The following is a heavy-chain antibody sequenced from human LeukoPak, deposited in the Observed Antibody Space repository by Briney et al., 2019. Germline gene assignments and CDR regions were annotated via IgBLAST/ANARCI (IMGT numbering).Heavy chain of an antibody. CDR2: IYTSGST. CDR3: ARGVVAAAGRTFDF. Sequence: SETLSLTCTVSGGSISSYYWSWIRQPAGKGMEWIGRIYTSGSTNYNPSLKSRVTISLDTSKNQFSLKLSSVTAADTAVYYCARGVVAAAGRTFDFWGQGTLVTVSS. J-gene: IGHJ4*02. V-gene: IGHV4-4*07. D-gene: IGHD6-13*01. CDR1: GGSISSYY.